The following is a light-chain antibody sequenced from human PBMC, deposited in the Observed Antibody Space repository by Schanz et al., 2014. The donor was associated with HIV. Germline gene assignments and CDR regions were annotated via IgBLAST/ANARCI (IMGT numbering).Light chain of an antibody. CDR1: SSDVGGYDY. V-gene: IGLV2-11*01. Sequence: QSALTQPASVSGSPGQSVTISCTGTSSDVGGYDYVSWYQQHPGKAPKLMIYDVTKRPSGVPDRFSGSKSGNTASLTISGLQAEDEAAYYCCSYAGRYTFYVFGTGTKLTVL. CDR2: DVT. CDR3: CSYAGRYTFYV. J-gene: IGLJ1*01.